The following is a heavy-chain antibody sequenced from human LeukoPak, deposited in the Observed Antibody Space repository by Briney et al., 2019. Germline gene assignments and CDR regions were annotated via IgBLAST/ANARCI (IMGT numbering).Heavy chain of an antibody. CDR1: GGSFSGYY. D-gene: IGHD2-2*01. CDR2: INHSGST. J-gene: IGHJ4*02. V-gene: IGHV4-34*01. Sequence: SETLSLTCAVYGGSFSGYYWSWIRQPPGKGLEWIGEINHSGSTNYNPSLKSRVTISVDTSKNQFSLKLSSVTAADTAVYYCARGGFDCISTSCYGADFDYWGQGTLVTVSS. CDR3: ARGGFDCISTSCYGADFDY.